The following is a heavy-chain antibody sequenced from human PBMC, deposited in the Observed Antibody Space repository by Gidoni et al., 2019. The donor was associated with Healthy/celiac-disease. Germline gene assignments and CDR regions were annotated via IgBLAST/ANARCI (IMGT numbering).Heavy chain of an antibody. J-gene: IGHJ3*02. V-gene: IGHV5-51*01. CDR2: IYPGDSDT. Sequence: EVQLVQSGAAVNTPWESLKISCKGSGSSFTSYWIGWVRQMPGKGLEWMGIIYPGDSDTRYSPSFQGQVTISADKSISTAYLQWSSLKASDTAMYYGARHVGYDFWSEKGAFDIWGQGTMVTVSS. CDR1: GSSFTSYW. D-gene: IGHD3-3*01. CDR3: ARHVGYDFWSEKGAFDI.